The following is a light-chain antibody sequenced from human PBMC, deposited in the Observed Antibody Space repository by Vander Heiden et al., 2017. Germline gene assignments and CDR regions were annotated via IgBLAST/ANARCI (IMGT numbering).Light chain of an antibody. CDR1: QSVRSY. V-gene: IGKV3-11*01. J-gene: IGKJ4*01. CDR2: DAS. Sequence: EIVLTQSPATLSLCPGERATLSCRASQSVRSYLAWYQQKPGQAPRLLIYDASNRATGIPARFSGSGSGTDFTLTISSLEPEDFAVYYCQQRSNWPPLTFGGGTKVEIK. CDR3: QQRSNWPPLT.